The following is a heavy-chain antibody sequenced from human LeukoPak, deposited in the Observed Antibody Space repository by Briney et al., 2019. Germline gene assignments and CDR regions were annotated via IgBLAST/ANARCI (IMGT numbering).Heavy chain of an antibody. CDR3: ARDYCGGDCFPDY. D-gene: IGHD2-21*02. Sequence: ASVKVSCKASGYTFTGYYVHWVRQAPGQGLEWMGRINPNSGDTNYAQKFQGKVTMTRDTSISTAYMELSRLRSDDTAVYYCARDYCGGDCFPDYWGQGTLVTVSS. V-gene: IGHV1-2*06. CDR1: GYTFTGYY. CDR2: INPNSGDT. J-gene: IGHJ4*02.